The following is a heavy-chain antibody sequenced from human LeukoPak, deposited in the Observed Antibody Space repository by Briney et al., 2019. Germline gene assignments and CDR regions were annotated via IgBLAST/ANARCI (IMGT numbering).Heavy chain of an antibody. CDR2: INHSGST. Sequence: SGTLSLTCAVYGGSFSGYYWSWIRQPPGKGLGWILEINHSGSTNYNPSLKSRVTISVDTSKNQFSLKLSSVTAADTAVYYCARGQHSSSFIYYYYYYMDVWGKGTTVTVSS. CDR1: GGSFSGYY. CDR3: ARGQHSSSFIYYYYYYMDV. V-gene: IGHV4-34*01. D-gene: IGHD6-6*01. J-gene: IGHJ6*03.